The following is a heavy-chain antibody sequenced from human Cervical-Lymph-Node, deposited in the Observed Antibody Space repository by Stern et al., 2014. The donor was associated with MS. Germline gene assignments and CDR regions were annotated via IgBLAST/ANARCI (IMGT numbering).Heavy chain of an antibody. V-gene: IGHV1-18*01. J-gene: IGHJ4*02. Sequence: QVQLVQSGPEVRPPGASGRVSCKASGYTFTTPNYGIAWVREAPGRGLEWMGWISSYNVNTVDAQNLQDRVTMTTDTSASTAYMELRSLRSDDTAFYYCARERLRDFNDYHFDSWGQGTLVTVSS. CDR3: ARERLRDFNDYHFDS. CDR2: ISSYNVNT. D-gene: IGHD4-11*01. CDR1: GYTFTTPNYG.